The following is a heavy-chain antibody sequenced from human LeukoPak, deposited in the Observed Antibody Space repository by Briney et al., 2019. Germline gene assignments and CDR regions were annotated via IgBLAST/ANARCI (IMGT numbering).Heavy chain of an antibody. CDR1: GFSLSSGYY. CDR3: AKSGGYGLIDY. V-gene: IGHV4-38-2*02. CDR2: IYYSESRT. J-gene: IGHJ4*02. Sequence: SETLSLTCSVYGFSLSSGYYWGWIRQPPGKGLEWIGSIYYSESRTYYNASLKSRVTISVDTSKNQVSLRLNSVTVADTAVYYCAKSGGYGLIDYWGQGTLVTVSS. D-gene: IGHD1-26*01.